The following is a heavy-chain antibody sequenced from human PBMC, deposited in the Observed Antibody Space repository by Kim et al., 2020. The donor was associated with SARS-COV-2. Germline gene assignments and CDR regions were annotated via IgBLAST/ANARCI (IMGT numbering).Heavy chain of an antibody. V-gene: IGHV3-74*01. CDR3: ARDLYYYDSSGSGGMDV. Sequence: VKGRFTISRDNAKNTLYLQMNSLRAEDTAVYYCARDLYYYDSSGSGGMDVWGQGTTVTVSS. D-gene: IGHD3-22*01. J-gene: IGHJ6*02.